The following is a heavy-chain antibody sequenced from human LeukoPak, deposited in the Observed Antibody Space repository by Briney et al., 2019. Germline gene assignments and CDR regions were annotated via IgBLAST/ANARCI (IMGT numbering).Heavy chain of an antibody. D-gene: IGHD3-9*01. CDR1: GYTFTGYY. CDR2: INPNSGGT. Sequence: ASVKVPCKASGYTFTGYYMHWVRQAPGQGLEWMGWINPNSGGTNYAQKFQGRVTMTRDTSISTAYMELSRLRSDDTAVYYCAREGYDILTGDRWFDPWGQGTLVTVSS. CDR3: AREGYDILTGDRWFDP. V-gene: IGHV1-2*02. J-gene: IGHJ5*02.